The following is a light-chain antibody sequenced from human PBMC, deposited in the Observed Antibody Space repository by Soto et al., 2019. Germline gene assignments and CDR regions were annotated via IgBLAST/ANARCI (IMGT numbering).Light chain of an antibody. J-gene: IGKJ1*01. CDR1: QSISTR. CDR2: DAS. V-gene: IGKV1-5*01. CDR3: QYYSFYAT. Sequence: DIQVTQSPSTLSASVGDRVTISCRASQSISTRLAWYQQKPGKAPKLLMYDASTLQSGVPSRFSGSGSGTEFTLTISSLQSDDFANYYCQYYSFYATFGQGTKVEIK.